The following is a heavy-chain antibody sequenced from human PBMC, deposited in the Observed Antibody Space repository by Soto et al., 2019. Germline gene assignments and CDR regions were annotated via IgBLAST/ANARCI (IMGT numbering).Heavy chain of an antibody. Sequence: PVGSLRLSCAASGFTFSSYAMSWVRQAPVKGLEWVSAISGSGGSTYYADSVKGRFTISRDNSKNTLYLQMNSLRAEDTAVYYCEKASSLGWNVRRWFDPWGQGTLVTVSS. CDR1: GFTFSSYA. V-gene: IGHV3-23*01. CDR3: EKASSLGWNVRRWFDP. D-gene: IGHD1-1*01. CDR2: ISGSGGST. J-gene: IGHJ5*02.